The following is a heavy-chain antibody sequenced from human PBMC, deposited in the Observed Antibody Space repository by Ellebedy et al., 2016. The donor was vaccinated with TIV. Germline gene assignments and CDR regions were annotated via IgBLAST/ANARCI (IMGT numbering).Heavy chain of an antibody. CDR1: GFTFSTYW. Sequence: GESLKISCAASGFTFSTYWMHWVRQAPGKGLMWVSRINTDGSSTGYADSVKGRFTISRDNAKNTLYLQMNSLRAEDTAVYYCAAVQYWEAAFDIWGQGTMVTVSS. J-gene: IGHJ3*02. V-gene: IGHV3-74*01. CDR2: INTDGSST. D-gene: IGHD2-8*02. CDR3: AAVQYWEAAFDI.